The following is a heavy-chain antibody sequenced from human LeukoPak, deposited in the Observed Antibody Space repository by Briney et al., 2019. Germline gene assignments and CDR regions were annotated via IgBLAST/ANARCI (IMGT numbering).Heavy chain of an antibody. D-gene: IGHD6-13*01. V-gene: IGHV1-8*01. J-gene: IGHJ6*03. CDR1: GYTFTSYD. CDR2: MNPNSGNT. Sequence: ASVKVSCKASGYTFTSYDINWVRQATGQGLEWMGWMNPNSGNTGYAQKFQGRVTMTRNTSISTAYMELSSLRSEGTAVYYCARTGVSVAAAGTYYYYMDVWGKGTTVTVSS. CDR3: ARTGVSVAAAGTYYYYMDV.